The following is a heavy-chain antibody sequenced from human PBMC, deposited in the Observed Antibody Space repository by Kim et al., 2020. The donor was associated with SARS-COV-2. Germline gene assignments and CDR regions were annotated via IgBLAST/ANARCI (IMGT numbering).Heavy chain of an antibody. CDR2: IYYSGST. CDR3: ARTGYYGSGSYEFDP. D-gene: IGHD3-10*01. J-gene: IGHJ5*02. V-gene: IGHV4-59*13. CDR1: GGSISSYY. Sequence: SETLSLTCTVSGGSISSYYWSWIRQPPGKGLEWIGYIYYSGSTNYNPSLKRRVTISVDTSKNQFSLKLSSVTAADTAVYYCARTGYYGSGSYEFDPCGHGTLVTVSS.